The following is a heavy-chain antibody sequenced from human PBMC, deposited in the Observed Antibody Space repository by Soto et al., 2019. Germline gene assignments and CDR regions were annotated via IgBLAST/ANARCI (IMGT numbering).Heavy chain of an antibody. CDR3: AKVDGFLWFELDS. CDR2: ISASGDGT. CDR1: GFTFSSFA. D-gene: IGHD3-10*01. J-gene: IGHJ4*02. V-gene: IGHV3-23*01. Sequence: EVQLLESGGGLVQPGGSLRLSCAASGFTFSSFAMSWVRQAPGKGLEWVSAISASGDGTYYADSVKGRFTISRDNSKNTLYLQMSSLKAEDTAGYYCAKVDGFLWFELDSWGQGTLVTVSS.